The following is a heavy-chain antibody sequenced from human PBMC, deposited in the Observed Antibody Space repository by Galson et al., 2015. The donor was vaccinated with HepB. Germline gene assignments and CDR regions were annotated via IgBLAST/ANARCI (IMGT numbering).Heavy chain of an antibody. Sequence: QSGAEVKKPGESLKISCKGSGYSFTSYWIGWVRQMPGKGLEWMGIIYPGDSDTRYSPSFQGQVTISADKSISTAYLQWSSLKASDTAMYYCARHDGSAVDYCSGGSCYWGLPPDYWGQGTLVTVSS. CDR3: ARHDGSAVDYCSGGSCYWGLPPDY. D-gene: IGHD2-15*01. CDR1: GYSFTSYW. CDR2: IYPGDSDT. J-gene: IGHJ4*02. V-gene: IGHV5-51*01.